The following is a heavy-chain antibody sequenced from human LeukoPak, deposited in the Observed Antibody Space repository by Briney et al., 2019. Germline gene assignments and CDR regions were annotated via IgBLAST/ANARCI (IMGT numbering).Heavy chain of an antibody. CDR3: ARDVEMATVGSYFYAMDV. D-gene: IGHD5-24*01. CDR1: GXSISSYY. J-gene: IGHJ6*02. Sequence: SEPLSLTCTVSGXSISSYYWSWIRQPPGKGLEWIGYIYDSGSTDYNPSLKSRATISLYTSKNQFSLRLSSVTAADTAVYYCARDVEMATVGSYFYAMDVWGQGTTVTVSS. CDR2: IYDSGST. V-gene: IGHV4-59*01.